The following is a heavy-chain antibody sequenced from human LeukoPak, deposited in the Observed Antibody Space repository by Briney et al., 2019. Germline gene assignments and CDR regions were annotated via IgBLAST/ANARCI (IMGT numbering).Heavy chain of an antibody. J-gene: IGHJ4*02. Sequence: GGSLRLSCAASGFTFSSSSMSWVRQAPGKGLEWVSSISSSSSYIYYADSVKGRFTISRDNAKNSLYLQMNSLRAEDTAVYYCARRFTGHVDYWAREPWSPSPQ. V-gene: IGHV3-21*01. CDR1: GFTFSSSS. CDR3: ARRFTGHVDY. D-gene: IGHD3-10*01. CDR2: ISSSSSYI.